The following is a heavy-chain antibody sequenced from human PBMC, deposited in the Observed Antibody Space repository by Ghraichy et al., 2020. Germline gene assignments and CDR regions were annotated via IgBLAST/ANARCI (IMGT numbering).Heavy chain of an antibody. Sequence: GESLNISCAASGFTFSSYGMHWVRQAPGKGLEWVAVISYDGSNKYYADSVKGRFTISRDNSKNTLYLQMNSLRAEDTAVYYCAKDFSSSSWPDAFDIWGQGTMVTVSS. V-gene: IGHV3-30*18. D-gene: IGHD6-13*01. CDR1: GFTFSSYG. CDR3: AKDFSSSSWPDAFDI. CDR2: ISYDGSNK. J-gene: IGHJ3*02.